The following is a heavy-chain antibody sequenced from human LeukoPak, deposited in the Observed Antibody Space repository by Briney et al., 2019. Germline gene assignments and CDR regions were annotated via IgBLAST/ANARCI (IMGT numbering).Heavy chain of an antibody. CDR2: IWNSGNS. CDR3: ARYHCGSTYCPGVDF. Sequence: SETLSLTCTVSAGSINSGGYFWTWVRQHPAEGLEWIGYIWNSGNSYYNPSLSSRVIISADSSKSTFSLKLSSVTAADTAVYYCARYHCGSTYCPGVDFYGQGTLVTVSS. J-gene: IGHJ4*02. D-gene: IGHD2-2*01. V-gene: IGHV4-31*03. CDR1: AGSINSGGYF.